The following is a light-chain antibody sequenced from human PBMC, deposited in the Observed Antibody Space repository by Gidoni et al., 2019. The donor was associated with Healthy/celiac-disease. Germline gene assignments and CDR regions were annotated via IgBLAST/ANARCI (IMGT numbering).Light chain of an antibody. V-gene: IGKV1-39*01. Sequence: DIQMTQSPSSMYASVGDRVTITCRASQSISSYLNWYQQKPGKAPKLLIYASSSLQSGVPSSFSGSVSGTDFTLTISSLQPEDFATYYCQQSYSTPLTFGGGTKVEIK. CDR2: ASS. CDR1: QSISSY. J-gene: IGKJ4*01. CDR3: QQSYSTPLT.